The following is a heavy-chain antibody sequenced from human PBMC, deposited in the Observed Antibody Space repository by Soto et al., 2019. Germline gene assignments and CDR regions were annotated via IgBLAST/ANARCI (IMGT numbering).Heavy chain of an antibody. Sequence: PSETLSLPCPVTGCSISSYYWSWIRQPAGKGLEWIGRIYTSGSTNYNPSLKSRVTMSVDTSKNQFSLKLSSVTAADTAVYYCARDGSSSFLFAYWGQGTLVTVSS. CDR1: GCSISSYY. D-gene: IGHD6-13*01. CDR3: ARDGSSSFLFAY. CDR2: IYTSGST. V-gene: IGHV4-4*07. J-gene: IGHJ4*02.